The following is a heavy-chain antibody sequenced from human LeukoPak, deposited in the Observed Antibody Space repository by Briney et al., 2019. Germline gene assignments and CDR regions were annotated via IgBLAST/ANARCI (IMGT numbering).Heavy chain of an antibody. CDR2: ISYDGSNK. Sequence: GGSLRLSCAASGLTFSSYAMHWVRQARGKGLEWVAVISYDGSNKYYAHSVKGRFTISRDKSKNTLYLQKNSLRAEDTAVYYFAREPAAAGIPAEYFQHWGQGTLVTVSS. V-gene: IGHV3-30*04. J-gene: IGHJ1*01. CDR3: AREPAAAGIPAEYFQH. D-gene: IGHD6-13*01. CDR1: GLTFSSYA.